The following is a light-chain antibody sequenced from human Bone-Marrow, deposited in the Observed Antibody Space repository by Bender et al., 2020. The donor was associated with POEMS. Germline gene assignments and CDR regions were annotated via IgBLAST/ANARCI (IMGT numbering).Light chain of an antibody. V-gene: IGLV2-23*01. Sequence: QSALTQPASVSGSPGQSITISCTGTSRDIGTYNLVSWYQHHPGKAPKLMIYEGSKRPSGVSSRFSGSKSGYTASLTVSGLQAADEGDYYCFSHAGSSTYVFWSGTKVTVL. J-gene: IGLJ1*01. CDR3: FSHAGSSTYV. CDR2: EGS. CDR1: SRDIGTYNL.